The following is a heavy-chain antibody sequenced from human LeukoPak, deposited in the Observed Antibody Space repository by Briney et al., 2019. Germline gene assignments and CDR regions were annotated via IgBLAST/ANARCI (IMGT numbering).Heavy chain of an antibody. J-gene: IGHJ4*02. CDR2: IYTSEST. CDR1: GGTISSYY. CDR3: ARSIAVAYLDY. V-gene: IGHV4-4*07. D-gene: IGHD6-19*01. Sequence: SEILSLTCTVYGGTISSYYWSWIRQPAGKGLEWIGRIYTSESTNYNHSLKSRVTMSVDTSKHECLLKLSSVTAADRAVYYCARSIAVAYLDYWGRGTLVTVSS.